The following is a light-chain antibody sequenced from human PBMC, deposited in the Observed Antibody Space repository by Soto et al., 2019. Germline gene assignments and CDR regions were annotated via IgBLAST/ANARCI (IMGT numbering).Light chain of an antibody. CDR1: SSDVGGYNF. V-gene: IGLV2-8*01. J-gene: IGLJ3*02. Sequence: QSALTQPPSASGSPGQSVTISCTGTSSDVGGYNFVSWYQQHPGKAPKFMIYEVSKRPSGVPDRFSGSKSGNTASLTVSGLQAEDEAEYYCSSYAGGIKWVFGGGTKVTVL. CDR3: SSYAGGIKWV. CDR2: EVS.